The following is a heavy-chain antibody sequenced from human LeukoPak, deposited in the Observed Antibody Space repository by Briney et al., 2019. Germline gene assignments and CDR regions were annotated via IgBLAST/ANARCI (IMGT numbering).Heavy chain of an antibody. V-gene: IGHV1-2*02. D-gene: IGHD3-10*01. CDR3: AREYYYGSGSPSVDY. CDR1: GYTFTGYY. Sequence: GASVKVSCKASGYTFTGYYMHWVRQAPGQGLEWMGWINPNSGGTNYAQKFQGRVTMTRDTSISTAYMELSRLRSDDTAVYYCAREYYYGSGSPSVDYWGQGTLVTVSS. J-gene: IGHJ4*02. CDR2: INPNSGGT.